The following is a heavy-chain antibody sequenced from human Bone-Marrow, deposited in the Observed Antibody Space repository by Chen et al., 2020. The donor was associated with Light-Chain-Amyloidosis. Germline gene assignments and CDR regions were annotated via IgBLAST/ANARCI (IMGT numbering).Heavy chain of an antibody. V-gene: IGHV4-38-2*01. CDR1: GNSISRGYF. D-gene: IGHD1-26*01. J-gene: IGHJ4*02. Sequence: QVLLQQSGPGLVKPSETLSPICAVPGNSISRGYFWGWIRQPPGKGLEWIGVLDFYHGGSPYYSPSLKSRVTITADTAKNQFSLDLTTVTAADTATYYCARGAVGGTTGVWGQGTLVTVSS. CDR3: ARGAVGGTTGV. CDR2: FYHGGSP.